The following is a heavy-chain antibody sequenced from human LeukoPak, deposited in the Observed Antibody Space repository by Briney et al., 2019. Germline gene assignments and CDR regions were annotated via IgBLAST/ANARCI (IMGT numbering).Heavy chain of an antibody. CDR2: ISGNGGRT. J-gene: IGHJ4*02. CDR1: GVTFNNYA. Sequence: GGSLRLSCAASGVTFNNYAMSWVRQAPGKGLEWVAAISGNGGRTYYRDSVKGRFTISRDNPKNTLYLLMNSLSVEDTALYYCAKEQTSSGYFDYWGQGTLVTVSS. V-gene: IGHV3-23*01. D-gene: IGHD3-10*01. CDR3: AKEQTSSGYFDY.